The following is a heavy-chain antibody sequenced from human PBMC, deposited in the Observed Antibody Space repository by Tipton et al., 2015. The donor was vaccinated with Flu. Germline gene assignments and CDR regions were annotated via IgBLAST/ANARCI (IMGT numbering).Heavy chain of an antibody. D-gene: IGHD4-23*01. J-gene: IGHJ4*02. Sequence: TLSLTCTVPGYSISSGYYWGWIRQPPGKGLEWIGSIYHSGSTYYNPSLKSRVTISVDTSKNQFSLKLSSVTAADTAVYYCASSYYGGNFFLDYWGQGTLVTVSS. CDR3: ASSYYGGNFFLDY. CDR1: GYSISSGYY. CDR2: IYHSGST. V-gene: IGHV4-38-2*02.